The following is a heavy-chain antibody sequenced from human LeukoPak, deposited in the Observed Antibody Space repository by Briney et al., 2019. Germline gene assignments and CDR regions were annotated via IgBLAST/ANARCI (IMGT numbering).Heavy chain of an antibody. J-gene: IGHJ4*02. CDR3: AKDKRAGSASYLFDY. D-gene: IGHD3-10*01. CDR1: GFNFDDYG. V-gene: IGHV3-43D*04. CDR2: ITWDGDYT. Sequence: GGSLRLSCAAYGFNFDDYGMHWVRQAAGKGLEWVSLITWDGDYTYYVDSVRGRFTISRDNSKKSVYLQMNSLRREDTALYYCAKDKRAGSASYLFDYWGQGTLVTVSS.